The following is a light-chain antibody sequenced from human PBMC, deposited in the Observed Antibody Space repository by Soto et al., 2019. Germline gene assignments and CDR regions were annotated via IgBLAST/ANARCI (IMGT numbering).Light chain of an antibody. Sequence: QSVLTQPASVSGSPGQSITISCTGTSSDIGSYNFVSWYQHHPGKGPKLMIYEGSKRPSGVANRFSGSKSGNTASLTISGLQAEDEADYYCCSYAGINSIVVFGGGTKLTVL. J-gene: IGLJ2*01. V-gene: IGLV2-23*01. CDR3: CSYAGINSIVV. CDR2: EGS. CDR1: SSDIGSYNF.